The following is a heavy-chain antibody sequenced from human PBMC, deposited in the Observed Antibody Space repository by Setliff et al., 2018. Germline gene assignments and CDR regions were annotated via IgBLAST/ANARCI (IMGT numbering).Heavy chain of an antibody. CDR3: ARGRNIAARLLDS. CDR1: GGTFSGYH. Sequence: SSETLSLTCAAYGGTFSGYHWTWIRQSPEKGLEWIGEINHRGSTNYNPSLKSRVTISIDTSRDQFSLKLISMIAADTAVYYCARGRNIAARLLDSWGQGTLVTVSS. CDR2: INHRGST. D-gene: IGHD6-6*01. J-gene: IGHJ4*02. V-gene: IGHV4-34*01.